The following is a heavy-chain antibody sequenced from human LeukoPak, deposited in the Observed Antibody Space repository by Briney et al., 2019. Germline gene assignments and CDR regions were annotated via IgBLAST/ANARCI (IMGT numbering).Heavy chain of an antibody. V-gene: IGHV4-34*01. CDR2: INHSGST. D-gene: IGHD3-10*01. CDR3: ARHYGSGTYPLDY. CDR1: GGSFSGYY. Sequence: SETLSLTCAVYGGSFSGYYWSWIRQPPGKGLEWIGEINHSGSTNYNPSLKSRVTMSVDTSKNQFSLNLRSVTAADTAVYYCARHYGSGTYPLDYWGQGALVTVSS. J-gene: IGHJ4*02.